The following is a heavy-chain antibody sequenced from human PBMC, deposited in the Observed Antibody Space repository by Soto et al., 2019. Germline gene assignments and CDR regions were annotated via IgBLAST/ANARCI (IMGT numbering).Heavy chain of an antibody. J-gene: IGHJ6*02. CDR1: GYTLTELS. V-gene: IGHV1-24*01. CDR2: FDPEDGET. CDR3: ATGGGGLSDSCPYYYYYYGMDV. D-gene: IGHD2-15*01. Sequence: ASVQVSCKVSGYTLTELSMHWVRQAPGKGLEWMGGFDPEDGETIYAQKFQGRVTMTEDTSTDTAYMELSSLRSEDTAVYYCATGGGGLSDSCPYYYYYYGMDVWGQGTTVTVSS.